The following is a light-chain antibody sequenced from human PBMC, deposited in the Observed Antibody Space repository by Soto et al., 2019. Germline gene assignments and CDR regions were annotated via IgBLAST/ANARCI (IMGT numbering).Light chain of an antibody. Sequence: EIVLTQSPGTLSLSPGERATLSCRASQSVSSSYLAWYQQKPGLAPRLLIYGASSRATGIPDRFSGSGSGTDFTLTISRLEPEDFAMYYCQQYGDSPWTFGQGTKVEIK. CDR3: QQYGDSPWT. J-gene: IGKJ1*01. V-gene: IGKV3-20*01. CDR2: GAS. CDR1: QSVSSSY.